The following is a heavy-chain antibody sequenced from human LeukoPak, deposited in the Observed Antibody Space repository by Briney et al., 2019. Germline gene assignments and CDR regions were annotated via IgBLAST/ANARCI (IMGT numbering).Heavy chain of an antibody. J-gene: IGHJ4*02. CDR1: GCTFTRYG. Sequence: ASVKVSCKASGCTFTRYGISWVRQAPGQGLQWLGWISASNGNTNYAQKFRDRVTMSTDTSTGTAYLDVRSLTSDDTAVYYCARDHSNWNYAPDFWGQGTLVIVSS. CDR3: ARDHSNWNYAPDF. D-gene: IGHD1-7*01. CDR2: ISASNGNT. V-gene: IGHV1-18*01.